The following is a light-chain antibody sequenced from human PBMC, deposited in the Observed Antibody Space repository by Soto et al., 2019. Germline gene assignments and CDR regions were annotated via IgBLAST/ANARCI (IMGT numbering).Light chain of an antibody. CDR2: GAS. V-gene: IGKV3-15*01. Sequence: ETVMTQSPATLSVSPVARVTLSCRASQSIGTNLLWLQQSPAQPPRLLISGASDRVAGVPDRFSGSGSVTDFPLNISGLQSEDCAVYYCQKYAGWPRTFGKGTKLKIK. CDR3: QKYAGWPRT. J-gene: IGKJ2*01. CDR1: QSIGTN.